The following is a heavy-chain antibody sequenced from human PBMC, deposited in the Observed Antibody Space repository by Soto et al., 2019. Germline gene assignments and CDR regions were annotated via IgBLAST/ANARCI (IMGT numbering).Heavy chain of an antibody. CDR1: GFTFSSYA. D-gene: IGHD4-4*01. CDR3: AKALYSNYELSYFDY. J-gene: IGHJ4*02. Sequence: GGSLRLSCAASGFTFSSYAMSWVRQAPGKGLEWVSAISGSGGSTYYADSVKGRFTISRDNSKNTLYLQMNSLRAEDTAVYYCAKALYSNYELSYFDYWGQEPLVTFPS. V-gene: IGHV3-23*01. CDR2: ISGSGGST.